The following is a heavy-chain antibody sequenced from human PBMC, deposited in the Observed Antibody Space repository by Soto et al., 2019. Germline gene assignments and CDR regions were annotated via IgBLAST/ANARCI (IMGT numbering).Heavy chain of an antibody. J-gene: IGHJ4*02. V-gene: IGHV3-21*06. CDR2: ISSTTNYI. CDR3: AREYEDLTSNFDY. Sequence: GGSLRLSCAASGFTFTRYSMNWVRQAPGKGLEWVSSISSTTNYIYYGDSMKGRFTISRDNAKNSLYLEMNSLRAEGTAVYYCAREYEDLTSNFDYWGQGXLVTVYS. D-gene: IGHD3-3*01. CDR1: GFTFTRYS.